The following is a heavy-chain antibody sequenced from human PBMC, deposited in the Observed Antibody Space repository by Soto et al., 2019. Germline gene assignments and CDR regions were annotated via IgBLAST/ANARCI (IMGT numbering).Heavy chain of an antibody. J-gene: IGHJ4*02. D-gene: IGHD3-3*01. CDR1: GFTFSDYW. Sequence: QPGGSLRLSCATSGFTFSDYWMNWVRQSPGKGLEWVASLKYDATEKKYVDSVRGRFTISRDNAKNSVYLQMASLKVEDTAVYYCARDGVAPGLYFDHWGQGTPVTVSS. CDR3: ARDGVAPGLYFDH. CDR2: LKYDATEK. V-gene: IGHV3-7*05.